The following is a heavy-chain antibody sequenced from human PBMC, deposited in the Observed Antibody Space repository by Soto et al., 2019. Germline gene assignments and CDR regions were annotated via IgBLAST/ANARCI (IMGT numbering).Heavy chain of an antibody. CDR2: MYHSGST. CDR3: ARLHMITLGGHVYRHFHM. Sequence: QVQLQESGPGLVRPSGTLSLTCDVSGDSISSFNWWSWVRQPPGKGLEWIGEMYHSGSTNYNPTLKRRFALSLGKFINLLLLDLAAATAADTAVYSCARLHMITLGGHVYRHFHMWGQGRMVTVSS. J-gene: IGHJ3*02. D-gene: IGHD3-16*01. CDR1: GDSISSFNW. V-gene: IGHV4-4*02.